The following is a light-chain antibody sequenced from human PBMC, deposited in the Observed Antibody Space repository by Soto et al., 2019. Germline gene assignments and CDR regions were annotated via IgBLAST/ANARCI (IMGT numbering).Light chain of an antibody. V-gene: IGKV1-39*01. CDR2: SAS. CDR3: QQYNGLIT. Sequence: DIQMSQSPSSLSASVGDSVTITCRASQTIKNYLNWYQQKPGRAPNLLIYSASTLHSGVPSRFSGTKSATEFTLTISSLQPDDFATYYCQQYNGLITFGQGTRLEIK. J-gene: IGKJ5*01. CDR1: QTIKNY.